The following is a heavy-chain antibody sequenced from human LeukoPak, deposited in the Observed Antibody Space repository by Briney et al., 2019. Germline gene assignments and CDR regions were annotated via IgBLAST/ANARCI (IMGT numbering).Heavy chain of an antibody. V-gene: IGHV4-4*07. CDR3: ARDHGSGSYFGVPYYYYMDV. J-gene: IGHJ6*03. D-gene: IGHD3-10*01. CDR1: GGSISSYY. Sequence: SETLSLTRTVSGGSISSYYWSWIRQPAGKGLEWIGRIYTSGSTNYNPSLKSRVTMSVDTSKNQSSLKLSSVTAADTAVYYCARDHGSGSYFGVPYYYYMDVWGKGTTVTVSS. CDR2: IYTSGST.